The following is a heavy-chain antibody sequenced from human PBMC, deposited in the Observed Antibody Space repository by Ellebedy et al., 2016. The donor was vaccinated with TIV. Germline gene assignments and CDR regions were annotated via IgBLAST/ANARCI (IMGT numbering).Heavy chain of an antibody. J-gene: IGHJ5*02. CDR1: GGSVSSGRYY. D-gene: IGHD3-10*01. Sequence: MPSETLSLTCTVSGGSVSSGRYYWSWIRQPPGKGLEWVGYIYYSGSTNYNPSLKSRVTISLDTSKNQFSLRLTSVTAADTAVYYCARDDPSGWLDPWGQGTLVTVSS. CDR3: ARDDPSGWLDP. V-gene: IGHV4-61*01. CDR2: IYYSGST.